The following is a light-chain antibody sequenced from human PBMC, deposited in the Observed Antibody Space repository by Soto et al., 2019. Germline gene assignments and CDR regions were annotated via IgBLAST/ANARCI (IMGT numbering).Light chain of an antibody. J-gene: IGKJ2*01. CDR1: QSVSDN. Sequence: EIVMTQSPATLSVSPGERVILSSRASQSVSDNLAWYQQKPGQAPRLLIYGASTRATTIPARFSGSGSGTEFTLTISSLQSEDFAVYYCQQYNNWPYTFGQGTRLDIK. V-gene: IGKV3-15*01. CDR2: GAS. CDR3: QQYNNWPYT.